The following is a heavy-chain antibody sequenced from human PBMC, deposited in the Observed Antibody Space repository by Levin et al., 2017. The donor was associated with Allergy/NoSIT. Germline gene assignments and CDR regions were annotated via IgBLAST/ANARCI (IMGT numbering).Heavy chain of an antibody. CDR2: VYYTGST. CDR1: GGSISGYY. Sequence: SETLSLTCTVSGGSISGYYWSWLRQPPGKGLEWIGYVYYTGSTSYHPSLKSRVTIPVDTSKNQFSLKLSSVTAADTAVYYCARGYYDSSGSSNPFDSWGQGALVTVSS. D-gene: IGHD3-22*01. V-gene: IGHV4-59*01. J-gene: IGHJ4*02. CDR3: ARGYYDSSGSSNPFDS.